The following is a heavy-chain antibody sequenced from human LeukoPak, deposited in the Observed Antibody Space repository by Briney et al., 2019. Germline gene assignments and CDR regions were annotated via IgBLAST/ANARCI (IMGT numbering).Heavy chain of an antibody. V-gene: IGHV3-23*01. D-gene: IGHD5-24*01. CDR3: ARARVEMATIGY. CDR1: GFTFSSYA. J-gene: IGHJ4*02. CDR2: ISGSGDST. Sequence: QAGGSLRLSCAASGFTFSSYAMSWVRQAPGKGLEWVSAISGSGDSTFYADSVKGRFTISRDNSKNSLYLQMNSLRAEDTAVYYCARARVEMATIGYWGQGTLVTVSS.